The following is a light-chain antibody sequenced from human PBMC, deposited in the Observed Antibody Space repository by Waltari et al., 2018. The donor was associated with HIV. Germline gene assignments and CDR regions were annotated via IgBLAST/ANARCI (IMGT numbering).Light chain of an antibody. CDR1: SSDVGGYSY. CDR3: SPYTRSSVF. Sequence: QSALTQPASVSGSPGQSITISCTGISSDVGGYSYVSWYQQHPGKAPKLMIFDATNRPSGVSNRFSGSKYGDTASLTISLLQAEDEAVYFCSPYTRSSVFFGGGTRLTVL. CDR2: DAT. V-gene: IGLV2-14*03. J-gene: IGLJ2*01.